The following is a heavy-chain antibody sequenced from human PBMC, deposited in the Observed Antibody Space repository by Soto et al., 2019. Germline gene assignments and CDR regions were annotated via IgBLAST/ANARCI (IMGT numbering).Heavy chain of an antibody. D-gene: IGHD4-4*01. Sequence: SETLSLTFTVSDCSIRRDYWSGIRQPPGKGLEWIGYIYSSGSSNYNPSLKSRVTISVDTSKNQFSLNLSSVTAADTAVYYCARHYSYYYMDVWGKGTTVTVSS. CDR1: DCSIRRDY. V-gene: IGHV4-59*08. CDR3: ARHYSYYYMDV. J-gene: IGHJ6*03. CDR2: IYSSGSS.